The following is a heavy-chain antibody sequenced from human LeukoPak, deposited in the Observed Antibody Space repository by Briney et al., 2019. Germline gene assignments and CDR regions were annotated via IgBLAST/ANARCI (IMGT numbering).Heavy chain of an antibody. J-gene: IGHJ4*02. CDR3: ARQLGHSGYDFDY. D-gene: IGHD5-12*01. V-gene: IGHV4-39*01. Sequence: PSETLSLTCTVSGGSISSSSHYWGWIRQPPGKGLEWIGSIYYSGSTYYNPSLKSRVTISVDTSKNQFSLKLSSVTAADTAVYYCARQLGHSGYDFDYWGRGTLVTVSS. CDR1: GGSISSSSHY. CDR2: IYYSGST.